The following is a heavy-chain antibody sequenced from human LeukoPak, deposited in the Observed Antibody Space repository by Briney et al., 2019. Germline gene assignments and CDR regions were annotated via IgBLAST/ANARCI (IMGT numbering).Heavy chain of an antibody. CDR3: ARGGSYLSAFDI. J-gene: IGHJ3*02. CDR1: GFTFSIYA. D-gene: IGHD1-26*01. V-gene: IGHV3-23*01. CDR2: INGSGGST. Sequence: GGSLRLSCAASGFTFSIYAMNWVRQAPGKGLEWVSAINGSGGSTYYADSVKGRFTISRDNSKNTLYLQMNSLRAEDTAVYYCARGGSYLSAFDIWGQGTMVTVSS.